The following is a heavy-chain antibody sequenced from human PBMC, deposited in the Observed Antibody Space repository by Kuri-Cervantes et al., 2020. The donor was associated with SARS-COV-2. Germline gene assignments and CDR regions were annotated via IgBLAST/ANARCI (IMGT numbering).Heavy chain of an antibody. V-gene: IGHV1-2*02. CDR3: ARTPDPEASYDFWSGYHYYYYMDV. J-gene: IGHJ6*03. CDR1: GYTFTGYY. CDR2: INPNSGGT. D-gene: IGHD3-3*01. Sequence: ASVKVSCKASGYTFTGYYMHWVRQAPGQGLEWMGWINPNSGGTNYAQKFRGRVTMTTDTSTSTAYMELRSLRSDDTAVYYCARTPDPEASYDFWSGYHYYYYMDVWGKGTTVTVSS.